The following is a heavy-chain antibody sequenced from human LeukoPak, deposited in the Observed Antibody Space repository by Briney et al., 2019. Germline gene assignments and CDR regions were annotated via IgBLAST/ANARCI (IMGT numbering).Heavy chain of an antibody. CDR1: GFTFSNAW. CDR2: ISGDGGST. J-gene: IGHJ4*02. V-gene: IGHV3-43*02. CDR3: AKVKFQWEPYLDY. Sequence: PGGSLRLSCAASGFTFSNAWMSWVRQAPGKGLEWVSLISGDGGSTYYADSVKGRFTISRDNSKNSLYLQVNSLRTEDTAVYYCAKVKFQWEPYLDYWGQGTLVTVSS. D-gene: IGHD1-26*01.